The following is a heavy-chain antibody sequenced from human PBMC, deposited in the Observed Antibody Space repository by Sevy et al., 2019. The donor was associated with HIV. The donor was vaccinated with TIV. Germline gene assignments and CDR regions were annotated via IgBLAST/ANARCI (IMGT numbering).Heavy chain of an antibody. CDR2: IKSKTDGGTT. CDR3: TTEEIYYYDSSGYYGAFDI. V-gene: IGHV3-15*01. J-gene: IGHJ3*02. D-gene: IGHD3-22*01. CDR1: GFTFSNAW. Sequence: GGSLRLSCAASGFTFSNAWMSWVRQAPGKGLEWVGRIKSKTDGGTTDYAAPVKGRFTISRDDSKNTLYLQMNSLKTVDTAVYYCTTEEIYYYDSSGYYGAFDIWGQGTMVTVS.